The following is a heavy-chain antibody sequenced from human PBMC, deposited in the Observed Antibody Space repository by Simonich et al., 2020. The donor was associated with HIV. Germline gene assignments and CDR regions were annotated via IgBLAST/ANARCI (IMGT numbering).Heavy chain of an antibody. D-gene: IGHD1-1*01. CDR2: FYHSGST. J-gene: IGHJ5*02. CDR3: AIRQGNWKVNWYDP. Sequence: QVQLQESGPGLVEPSETLSLTCAVSNYSSTNTYYWAWIRQPPGRGLEWIGSFYHSGSTYYNPSLKSRVTISVDTSKNQFSLKVKSVTAADTAGYYCAIRQGNWKVNWYDPWGQGTLVTVSS. CDR1: NYSSTNTYY. V-gene: IGHV4-38-2*01.